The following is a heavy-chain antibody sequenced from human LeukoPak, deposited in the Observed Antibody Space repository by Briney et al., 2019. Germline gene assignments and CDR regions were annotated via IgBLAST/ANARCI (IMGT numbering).Heavy chain of an antibody. CDR3: AALGFGDFSASDN. D-gene: IGHD3-10*01. V-gene: IGHV3-15*01. J-gene: IGHJ4*02. Sequence: PGGSLRLSCAASGFNFNDAWMDWVRQVPGKGLEWVGRIKSKVYSATADYAAPVMGRFTISRDDSKSTLYLQVNSLKIEDTAVYYCAALGFGDFSASDNWGQGTLVTVSS. CDR1: GFNFNDAW. CDR2: IKSKVYSATA.